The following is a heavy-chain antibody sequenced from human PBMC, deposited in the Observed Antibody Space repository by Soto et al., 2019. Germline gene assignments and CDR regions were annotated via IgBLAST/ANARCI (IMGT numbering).Heavy chain of an antibody. Sequence: QVQLVQSGAEVKKPGASVKVSCKASGYTFTSYDINWVRQATGQGLEWMGWMNPNSGNTGYARKLRGRVTMTRNTSISTAYMELSSLRSEDTAVYYCARERTGTTSMDVWGQGTTVTVSS. V-gene: IGHV1-8*01. CDR3: ARERTGTTSMDV. CDR2: MNPNSGNT. D-gene: IGHD1-1*01. CDR1: GYTFTSYD. J-gene: IGHJ6*02.